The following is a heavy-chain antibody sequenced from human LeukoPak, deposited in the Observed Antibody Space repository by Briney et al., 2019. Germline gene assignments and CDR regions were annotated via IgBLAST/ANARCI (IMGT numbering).Heavy chain of an antibody. CDR1: GFSLTNYE. Sequence: PGGSLRLSCTACGFSLTNYEMNWVRQTPGKGLEWVSHISSGSNTEYYADSVRGRFTMARDNAKNSLFLQMNSLRAEDTAIYYCARDTVNGPFVISLDYWGQGALVSVSS. J-gene: IGHJ4*02. D-gene: IGHD2-8*01. V-gene: IGHV3-48*03. CDR2: ISSGSNTE. CDR3: ARDTVNGPFVISLDY.